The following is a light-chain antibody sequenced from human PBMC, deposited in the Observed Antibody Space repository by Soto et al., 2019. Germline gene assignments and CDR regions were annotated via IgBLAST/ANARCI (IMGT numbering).Light chain of an antibody. CDR1: QTVGGRY. CDR2: GAS. J-gene: IGKJ1*01. CDR3: LQYVSSPWT. Sequence: EIVLTQSAATLSLSLGERATLSCRASQTVGGRYLAWFQQKPGQTPRLLIYGASTGAAGVPDRFSGSGSGTDFSLTINRLEPEDFAVYYCLQYVSSPWTFGQGTKV. V-gene: IGKV3-20*01.